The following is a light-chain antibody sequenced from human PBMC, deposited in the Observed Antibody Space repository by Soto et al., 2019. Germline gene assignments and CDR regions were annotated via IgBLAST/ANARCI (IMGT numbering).Light chain of an antibody. CDR2: HAS. J-gene: IGKJ1*01. V-gene: IGKV1-5*02. CDR1: QRISNW. Sequence: DIEMTQSPSTLHAYIGDRVIIICPATQRISNWLGTYQKKAGTAPKPLIDHASTLESWVPSRLSGSGAETEFSLTVVCLQPDDLATYDCQQYKIYTFGQGTKVDIK. CDR3: QQYKIYT.